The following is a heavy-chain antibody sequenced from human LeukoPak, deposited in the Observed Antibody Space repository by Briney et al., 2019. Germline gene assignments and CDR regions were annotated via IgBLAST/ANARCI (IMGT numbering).Heavy chain of an antibody. CDR1: GFTFSSYA. J-gene: IGHJ4*02. CDR3: ALPDSSSWYGYFDY. V-gene: IGHV3-30-3*01. D-gene: IGHD6-13*01. Sequence: GGSLRLSCAASGFTFSSYAMHWVRQAPGKGLEWVAVISYDGSNKYYADSVKGLFTISRDNSKNTLYLQMNSLRAEDTAVYYCALPDSSSWYGYFDYWGQGTLVTVSS. CDR2: ISYDGSNK.